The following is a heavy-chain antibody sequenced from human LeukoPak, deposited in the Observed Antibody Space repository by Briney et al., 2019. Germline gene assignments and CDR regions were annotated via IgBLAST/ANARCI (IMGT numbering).Heavy chain of an antibody. CDR3: ARTMVRGVISAYDYGMDV. J-gene: IGHJ6*02. CDR2: MNLNSGNT. CDR1: GYTFTSYD. D-gene: IGHD3-10*01. Sequence: GASVKVSCKASGYTFTSYDINWVRQATGQGLGGMGWMNLNSGNTGYARKFQGRVTMTRNTSISTAYMELSSLRSEDTAVYYCARTMVRGVISAYDYGMDVWGQGTTVTVSS. V-gene: IGHV1-8*01.